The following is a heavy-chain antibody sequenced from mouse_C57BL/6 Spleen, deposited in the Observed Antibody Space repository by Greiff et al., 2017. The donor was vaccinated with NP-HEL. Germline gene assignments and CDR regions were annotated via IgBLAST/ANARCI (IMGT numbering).Heavy chain of an antibody. D-gene: IGHD2-2*01. CDR1: GYTFTSYW. CDR2: IDPSDSET. CDR3: ARSRGYGDYAMDY. V-gene: IGHV1-52*01. Sequence: QVQLQQSGAELVRPGSSVKLSCKASGYTFTSYWMHWVKQRPIQGLEWIGNIDPSDSETHYNQKFKDKATLTVDKSSSTAYMQLSSLTSEDSAVYYCARSRGYGDYAMDYWGQGTSVTVSS. J-gene: IGHJ4*01.